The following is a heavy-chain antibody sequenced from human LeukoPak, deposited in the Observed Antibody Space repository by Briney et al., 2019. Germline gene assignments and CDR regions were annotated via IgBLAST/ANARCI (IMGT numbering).Heavy chain of an antibody. J-gene: IGHJ4*02. CDR3: ARASSSSWYDMEDY. Sequence: SETLSLTCTVSGGSISSGSYYWSWIRQPAGKGLEGVGRVYTSGSTNYNPSLKSRVTISVDTSKNQFSLKLSSVTAADTAVYYCARASSSSWYDMEDYWGKGTLVTVSS. V-gene: IGHV4-61*02. D-gene: IGHD6-13*01. CDR2: VYTSGST. CDR1: GGSISSGSYY.